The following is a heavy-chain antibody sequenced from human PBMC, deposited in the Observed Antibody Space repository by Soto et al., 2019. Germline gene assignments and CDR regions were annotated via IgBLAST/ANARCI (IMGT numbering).Heavy chain of an antibody. Sequence: QVQLVESGGGMVQPGRSLRLSCAASGFTFSSYGMHWVRQAPGKGLEWVAVIWYDGSNKYYADSVKGRFTISRDNSKNTLYLQMNSLRAEDTAVYYCARENYLLWFGAPANWFDPWGQGTLVTVSS. CDR2: IWYDGSNK. J-gene: IGHJ5*02. D-gene: IGHD3-10*01. V-gene: IGHV3-33*01. CDR1: GFTFSSYG. CDR3: ARENYLLWFGAPANWFDP.